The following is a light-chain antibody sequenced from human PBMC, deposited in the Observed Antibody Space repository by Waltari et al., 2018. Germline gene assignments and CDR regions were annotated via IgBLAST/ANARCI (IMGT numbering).Light chain of an antibody. CDR3: QMYVRLPAT. CDR2: DAS. V-gene: IGKV3-20*01. Sequence: EIVLTQSQGTLSLSPGETAILPCRASHSVGRSLCWYQQKNGQAPRLLIYDASTRSTGIPDRFSGGGSWTDFSLTISRLEPEDFAVYYCQMYVRLPATFGQGTKVEI. J-gene: IGKJ1*01. CDR1: HSVGRS.